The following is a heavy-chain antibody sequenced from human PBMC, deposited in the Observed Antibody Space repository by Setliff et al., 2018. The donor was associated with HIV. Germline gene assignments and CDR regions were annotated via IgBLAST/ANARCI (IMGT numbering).Heavy chain of an antibody. V-gene: IGHV3-23*01. Sequence: SLRLSCEVSGFTFSTYAMAWVRQAPGKGLEWVSGVSDSGGFTNYVDSVKGRFTISRDNSKSTLYLQMNTLRAEDTAIYYCAKSLNPKVVTVIDSWGQGTLVTVSS. CDR1: GFTFSTYA. J-gene: IGHJ4*02. CDR3: AKSLNPKVVTVIDS. CDR2: VSDSGGFT. D-gene: IGHD2-15*01.